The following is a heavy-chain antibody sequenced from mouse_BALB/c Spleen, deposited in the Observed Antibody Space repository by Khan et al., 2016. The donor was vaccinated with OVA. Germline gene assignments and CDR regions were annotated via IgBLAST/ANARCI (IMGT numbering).Heavy chain of an antibody. CDR1: GFTFSTYG. V-gene: IGHV5-6*01. D-gene: IGHD1-1*01. CDR3: ARLSYYYNSEGFAY. CDR2: INTGGIYT. Sequence: EVQGVESGGDLVKPGGSLKLSCAASGFTFSTYGMSWVRQTPDKRLEWVATINTGGIYTYYPDSVKGRFTISRDNAHNTLYLQMSSLKSEDTAMYYCARLSYYYNSEGFAYWGQGTLVTVSA. J-gene: IGHJ3*01.